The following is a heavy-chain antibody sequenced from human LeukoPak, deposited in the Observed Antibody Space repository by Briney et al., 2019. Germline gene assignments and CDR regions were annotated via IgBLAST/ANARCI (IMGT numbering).Heavy chain of an antibody. V-gene: IGHV4-59*01. D-gene: IGHD3-22*01. CDR1: GGSISSYY. J-gene: IGHJ6*03. CDR3: ARGYYDSSGYYFVGYYYYYMDV. CDR2: IYYSGST. Sequence: PSETLSLTCTVSGGSISSYYWSWIRQPPGKGLEWIGYIYYSGSTNYNPSLKSRVTTSVDTSKNQFSLKLSSVTAADTAVYYCARGYYDSSGYYFVGYYYYYMDVWGKGTTVTVSS.